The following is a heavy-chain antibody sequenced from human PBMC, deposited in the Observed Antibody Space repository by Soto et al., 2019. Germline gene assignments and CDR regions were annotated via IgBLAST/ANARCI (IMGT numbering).Heavy chain of an antibody. J-gene: IGHJ4*02. CDR3: ARGRYGDY. V-gene: IGHV1-18*01. CDR1: GYGFTTYG. D-gene: IGHD1-1*01. Sequence: QVHLVQSGAEVKKPGASVKVSCKGSGYGFTTYGITWVRQAPGQGLEWMAWISAHNGNTNSAQKLQGRVTVTRDTSPSTAYMEMRSLRSADTAVYYCARGRYGDYWGQGALVTVSS. CDR2: ISAHNGNT.